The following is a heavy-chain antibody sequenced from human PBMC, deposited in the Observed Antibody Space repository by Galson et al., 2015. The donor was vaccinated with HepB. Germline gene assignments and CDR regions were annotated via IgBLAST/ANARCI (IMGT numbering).Heavy chain of an antibody. CDR3: ARVADADYGDHSHFDY. V-gene: IGHV3-11*06. CDR1: GFTFSDYY. J-gene: IGHJ4*02. CDR2: ISSSTTYK. Sequence: SLRLSCAASGFTFSDYYMSWIRQAPGKGLEWLSYISSSTTYKTYADSVKGRFTISRDNAKNSLFLQINSLRAEDTAVYYCARVADADYGDHSHFDYWGQGTLVTVSS. D-gene: IGHD4-17*01.